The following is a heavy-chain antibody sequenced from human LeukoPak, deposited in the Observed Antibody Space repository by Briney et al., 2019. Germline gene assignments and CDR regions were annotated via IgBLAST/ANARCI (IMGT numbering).Heavy chain of an antibody. V-gene: IGHV3-23*01. D-gene: IGHD5-24*01. CDR3: SKGGMVTMYNWFDP. CDR2: ITGSGSNT. Sequence: PGGSLRLSCAASGFTFSGYAMSWVRQAPGKGLEWVSAITGSGSNTYSADSVKGRFTISRDNSKSTLYLQMNSLRAEDTAVYYCSKGGMVTMYNWFDPWGQGTLVTVSS. CDR1: GFTFSGYA. J-gene: IGHJ5*02.